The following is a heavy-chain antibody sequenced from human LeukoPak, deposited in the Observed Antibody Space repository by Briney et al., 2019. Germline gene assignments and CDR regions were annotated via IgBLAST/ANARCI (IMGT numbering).Heavy chain of an antibody. CDR2: ILYDGSKK. J-gene: IGHJ4*02. V-gene: IGHV3-30*04. CDR1: GFTFSIYN. D-gene: IGHD5-12*01. Sequence: GGSLRLSCAASGFTFSIYNMHWVRQAPGKGLEWVAVILYDGSKKYYADSVQGRFIISRDNSKNMLYLQMNSLGTEDTAVYYCTSNSGYEKGFWGQGNLVTVSS. CDR3: TSNSGYEKGF.